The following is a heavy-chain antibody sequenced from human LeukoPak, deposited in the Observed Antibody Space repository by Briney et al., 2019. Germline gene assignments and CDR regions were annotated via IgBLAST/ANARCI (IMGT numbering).Heavy chain of an antibody. D-gene: IGHD6-13*01. V-gene: IGHV3-21*01. CDR2: ISSSSSYI. CDR3: ARAYSSSWSDEWELIFAFDI. J-gene: IGHJ3*02. CDR1: GFTFSSYS. Sequence: PGGSLRLSCAASGFTFSSYSLNWVRQAPGKGLEWVSSISSSSSYIYYADSVKGRFTISRDNAKNSLYLQMNSLRAEDTAVYYCARAYSSSWSDEWELIFAFDIWGQGTMVTVSS.